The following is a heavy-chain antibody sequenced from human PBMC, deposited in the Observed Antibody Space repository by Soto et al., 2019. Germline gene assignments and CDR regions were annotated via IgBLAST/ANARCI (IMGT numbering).Heavy chain of an antibody. CDR2: ISYDGSNK. CDR1: GFTFSSYA. CDR3: ARSTSGFDY. D-gene: IGHD3-10*01. J-gene: IGHJ4*02. Sequence: PGGSLRLSCAASGFTFSSYAMHWVRQAPGKGLEWVAVISYDGSNKYYADSVKGRFTISRGNSKNTLYLQMNSLRAEDTAVYYCARSTSGFDYWGQGTLVTVSS. V-gene: IGHV3-30-3*01.